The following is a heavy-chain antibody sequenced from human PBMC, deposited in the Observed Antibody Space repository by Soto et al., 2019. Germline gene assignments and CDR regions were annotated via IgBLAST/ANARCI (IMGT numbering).Heavy chain of an antibody. V-gene: IGHV4-39*01. CDR1: GGSISISSYY. CDR3: ARRWEGGYGMDV. Sequence: QLQLQESGPGLVKPSETLTLTCTVSGGSISISSYYWGWIRQPPGKGLEWIGSIYYSGNTHYNSSFTSRVTLSVDTSKNQFSLRLGSVTAADTAVYYCARRWEGGYGMDVWGQGTTVTVSS. J-gene: IGHJ6*02. D-gene: IGHD1-26*01. CDR2: IYYSGNT.